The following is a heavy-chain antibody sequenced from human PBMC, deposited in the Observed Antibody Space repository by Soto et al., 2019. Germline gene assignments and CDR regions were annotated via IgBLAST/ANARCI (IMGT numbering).Heavy chain of an antibody. CDR1: GGSISSYY. CDR3: ATSSSGSYFY. J-gene: IGHJ4*02. CDR2: IYYSGST. D-gene: IGHD1-26*01. Sequence: SETLSLTCTVSGGSISSYYWSWIRQPPGKGLEWIGYIYYSGSTNYNPSLKSRVTISVDTSKNQFSLKLSSVTAADTAVYYCATSSSGSYFYWGQGTLVTVSS. V-gene: IGHV4-59*08.